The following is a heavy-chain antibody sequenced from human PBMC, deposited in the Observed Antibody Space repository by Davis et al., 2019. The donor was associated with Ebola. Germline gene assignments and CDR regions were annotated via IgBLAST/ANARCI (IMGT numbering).Heavy chain of an antibody. V-gene: IGHV1-8*01. CDR3: ARAPKWLRRVYYFDY. J-gene: IGHJ4*02. D-gene: IGHD5-12*01. Sequence: AASVKVSCKASGYTFTSCDINWVRQATGQGLEWMGWMNPNSGNTGYAQKFQGRVTMTRNTSISTAYMELSSLRSEDTAVYYCARAPKWLRRVYYFDYWGQGTLVTVSS. CDR1: GYTFTSCD. CDR2: MNPNSGNT.